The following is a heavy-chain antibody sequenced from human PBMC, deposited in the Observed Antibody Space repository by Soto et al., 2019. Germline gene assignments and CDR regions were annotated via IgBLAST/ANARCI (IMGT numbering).Heavy chain of an antibody. D-gene: IGHD4-17*01. CDR2: ISYDGSNK. Sequence: GGSLRLSCAASGFTFSSYGMHWVRQAPGKGLEWVAVISYDGSNKYYADSVKGRFTISRDNSKNTLYLQMNSLRAEDTAVYYCAKDNGLRFYYYGMDVWGQGTTVTVSS. V-gene: IGHV3-30*18. CDR1: GFTFSSYG. CDR3: AKDNGLRFYYYGMDV. J-gene: IGHJ6*02.